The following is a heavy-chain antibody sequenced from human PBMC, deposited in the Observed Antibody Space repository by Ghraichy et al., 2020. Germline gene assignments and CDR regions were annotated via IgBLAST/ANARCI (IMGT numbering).Heavy chain of an antibody. CDR2: INQGGPEE. Sequence: AKINQGGPEENYSDSVRGRFTVSREDAKNSVYLLMNSLRAEDTGVYYCARVGIRADDFWGHGSLVTV. J-gene: IGHJ4*01. CDR3: ARVGIRADDF. V-gene: IGHV3-7*04.